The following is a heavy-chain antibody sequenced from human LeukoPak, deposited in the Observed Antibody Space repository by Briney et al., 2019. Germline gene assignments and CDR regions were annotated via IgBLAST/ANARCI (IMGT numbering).Heavy chain of an antibody. CDR2: MMSILGIA. V-gene: IGHV1-69*04. CDR1: ACTFTCYA. CDR3: ARVLWFGEPSYFDY. D-gene: IGHD3-10*01. J-gene: IGHJ4*02. Sequence: TSVYLSLKSSACTFTCYAITWVRHAPGQGLEWMGRMMSILGIANYAQKFQGRVTITADKYTSTVYMEVSSLRSDDTAVYYCARVLWFGEPSYFDYWGQGTLVTVSS.